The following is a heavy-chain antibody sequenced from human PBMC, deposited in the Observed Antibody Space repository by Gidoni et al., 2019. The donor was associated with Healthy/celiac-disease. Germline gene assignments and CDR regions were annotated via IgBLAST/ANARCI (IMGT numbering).Heavy chain of an antibody. J-gene: IGHJ2*01. D-gene: IGHD1-26*01. CDR1: GGSISSYY. CDR2: IYTSGST. CDR3: ARARPGGGEWWELGRADFDL. V-gene: IGHV4-4*07. Sequence: QVQLQESGPGLVKPSETLSLTCTVSGGSISSYYWSWIRQPAGKGLEWIGRIYTSGSTNYNPSLKSRVTMSVDTSKNQFSLKLSSVTAADTAVYYCARARPGGGEWWELGRADFDLWGRGTLVTVSS.